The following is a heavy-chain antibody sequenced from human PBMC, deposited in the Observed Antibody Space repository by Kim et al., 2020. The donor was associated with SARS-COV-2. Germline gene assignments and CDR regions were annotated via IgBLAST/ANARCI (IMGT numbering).Heavy chain of an antibody. J-gene: IGHJ6*02. CDR3: AGGDYDILPGPGGMDV. V-gene: IGHV1-18*04. Sequence: ASVKVSCKASGYTFTSYGISWVRQAPGQGLEWMGWISAYNGNTNYAQKLQGRVTMTTDTSTSTAYMELRSLRSDDTAVYYCAGGDYDILPGPGGMDVWGQGTTVTVSS. D-gene: IGHD3-9*01. CDR1: GYTFTSYG. CDR2: ISAYNGNT.